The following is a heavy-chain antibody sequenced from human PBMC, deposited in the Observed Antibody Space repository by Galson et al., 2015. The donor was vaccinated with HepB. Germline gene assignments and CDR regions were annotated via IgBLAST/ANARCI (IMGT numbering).Heavy chain of an antibody. CDR1: GFTFSSYW. CDR3: ARLATSRDGYNLYYFDY. CDR2: IKQDGSEK. Sequence: SLRLSCAASGFTFSSYWMSWVRQAPGKGLEWVANIKQDGSEKYYVDSVKGRFTISRDNAKNSLYLQMNSLRAEDTAVYYCARLATSRDGYNLYYFDYWGQGTLVTVSS. J-gene: IGHJ4*02. V-gene: IGHV3-7*01. D-gene: IGHD5-24*01.